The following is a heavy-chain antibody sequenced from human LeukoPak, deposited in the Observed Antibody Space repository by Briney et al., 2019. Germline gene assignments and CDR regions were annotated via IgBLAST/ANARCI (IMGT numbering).Heavy chain of an antibody. J-gene: IGHJ4*02. CDR3: ARITTSYADY. V-gene: IGHV3-21*01. CDR1: GFTFSSYS. Sequence: GGSLRLSCAASGFTFSSYSMNWVRQAPGKGLEWVSSISSSSSYIYYADSVKGRFTISRDNSKNMLYLQMDSLRAEDTAVYYCARITTSYADYWGQGTLVTVSS. CDR2: ISSSSSYI. D-gene: IGHD3-22*01.